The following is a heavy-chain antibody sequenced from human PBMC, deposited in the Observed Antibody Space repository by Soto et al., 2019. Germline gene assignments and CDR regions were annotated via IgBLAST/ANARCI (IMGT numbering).Heavy chain of an antibody. J-gene: IGHJ4*02. Sequence: PGRSLRLSCTASGFPFGNSGMSWVRQAPGKGLEWVGFVRIRTYGGTTEYAASVKGRFTISRDDSKSIAYLQMNSLKIEDTGVYYCTREVQGDHWGQGTLVTVSS. D-gene: IGHD1-1*01. V-gene: IGHV3-49*04. CDR1: GFPFGNSG. CDR3: TREVQGDH. CDR2: VRIRTYGGTT.